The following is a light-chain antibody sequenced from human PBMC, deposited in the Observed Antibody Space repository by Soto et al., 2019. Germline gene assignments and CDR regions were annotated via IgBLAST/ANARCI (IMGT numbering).Light chain of an antibody. CDR1: LSVSSY. Sequence: PVERATLSCRTSLSVSSYLAWYQQKPGQAPRLLIYDASNRATGIPARFTGSGSGTDFNLTISTLEPEDFAVYYCQQRQYWPPITFGQGTRLEI. J-gene: IGKJ5*01. V-gene: IGKV3-11*01. CDR2: DAS. CDR3: QQRQYWPPIT.